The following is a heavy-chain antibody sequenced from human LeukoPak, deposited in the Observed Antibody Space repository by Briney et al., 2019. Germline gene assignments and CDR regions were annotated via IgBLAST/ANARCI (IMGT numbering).Heavy chain of an antibody. CDR3: ASLPLEYSSSSGEDY. V-gene: IGHV1-69*01. CDR1: GFTFSSYA. J-gene: IGHJ4*02. D-gene: IGHD6-6*01. CDR2: IIPIFGTA. Sequence: PGGSLRLSCAASGFTFSSYAISWVRQAPGQGLEWMGGIIPIFGTANYAQKFQGRVTITADESTSTAYMELSSLRSEDTAVYYCASLPLEYSSSSGEDYWGQGTLVTVSS.